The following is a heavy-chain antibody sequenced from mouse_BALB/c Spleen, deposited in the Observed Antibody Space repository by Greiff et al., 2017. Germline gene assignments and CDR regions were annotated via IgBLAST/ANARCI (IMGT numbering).Heavy chain of an antibody. CDR2: IRNKANGYTT. CDR3: ARDVTTVGFDY. CDR1: GFTFTDYY. D-gene: IGHD1-1*01. J-gene: IGHJ2*01. Sequence: EVKLMESGGGLVQPGGSLRLSCATSGFTFTDYYMSWVRQPPGKALEWLGFIRNKANGYTTEYSASVKGRFTISRDNSQSILYLQMNTLRAEDSATYYCARDVTTVGFDYWGQGTTLTVSS. V-gene: IGHV7-3*02.